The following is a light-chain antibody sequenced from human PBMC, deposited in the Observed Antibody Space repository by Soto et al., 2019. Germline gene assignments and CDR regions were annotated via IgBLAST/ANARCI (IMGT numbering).Light chain of an antibody. J-gene: IGKJ1*01. CDR3: QQFDSSVT. V-gene: IGKV3-20*01. CDR1: QSVSSTF. CDR2: GVS. Sequence: EIVLTQSPGSLSLSPGERATLSCRASQSVSSTFFAWYQQRPGQAPRLLMYGVSSRATGIPERFSGSGSGTDSTLTISRLEPEDFAVYYCQQFDSSVTFGQGTKVEIK.